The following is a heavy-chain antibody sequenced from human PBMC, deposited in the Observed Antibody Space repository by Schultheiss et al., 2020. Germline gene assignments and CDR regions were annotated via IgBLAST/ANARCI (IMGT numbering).Heavy chain of an antibody. J-gene: IGHJ4*02. CDR1: GGSISSSSYY. V-gene: IGHV4-39*07. D-gene: IGHD2-21*02. CDR3: ARDGTRRGDLDY. CDR2: INHSGST. Sequence: SETLSLTCTVSGGSISSSSYYWGWIRQPPGKGLEWIGEINHSGSTNYNPSLKSRVTISVDTSKNQFSLKLSSVTAADTAVYYCARDGTRRGDLDYWGQGTLGTVSS.